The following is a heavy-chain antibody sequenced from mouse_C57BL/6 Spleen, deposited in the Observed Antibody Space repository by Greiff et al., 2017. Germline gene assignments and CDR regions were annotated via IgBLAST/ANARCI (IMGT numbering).Heavy chain of an antibody. J-gene: IGHJ4*01. D-gene: IGHD1-1*01. CDR3: TRVGSSYEDAMDY. CDR2: ISSGGDYI. V-gene: IGHV5-9-1*02. CDR1: GFTFSSYA. Sequence: EVMLVESGEGLVKPGGSLKLSCAASGFTFSSYAMSWVRQTPEKRLEWVAYISSGGDYIYYADTVKGRFTISRDNARNTLYLQMSSLKSEDTAMYYCTRVGSSYEDAMDYWGQGTSVTVSS.